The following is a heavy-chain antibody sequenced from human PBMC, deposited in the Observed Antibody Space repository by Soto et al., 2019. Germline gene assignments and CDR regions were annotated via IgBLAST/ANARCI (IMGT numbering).Heavy chain of an antibody. V-gene: IGHV3-33*01. CDR1: GFTFSSYG. D-gene: IGHD3-3*01. CDR3: ARERKSGYFDY. Sequence: QVQLVESGGGVVQPGRSLRLSCAASGFTFSSYGMHWVRQAPGKGLEWVAVIWYDGSNKYYADSVKGRFTISRDNSKNTLYLPMNSLRAEDTAVYYCARERKSGYFDYWGQGTLGTVSS. CDR2: IWYDGSNK. J-gene: IGHJ4*02.